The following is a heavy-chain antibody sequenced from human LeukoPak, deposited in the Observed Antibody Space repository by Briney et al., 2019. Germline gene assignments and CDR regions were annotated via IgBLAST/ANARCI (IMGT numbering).Heavy chain of an antibody. CDR2: INHSGST. Sequence: SESLSLTCAAYGCTFSGYYWSWIRQPPGKGLEWIGEINHSGSTNYNPSLKSRVTISVDTSKTQFSRKLSALTAADTAVYYFAYRPPGHYYGSSAHPNYWGQGTLVTASS. V-gene: IGHV4-34*08. CDR1: GCTFSGYY. J-gene: IGHJ4*02. D-gene: IGHD3-22*01. CDR3: AYRPPGHYYGSSAHPNY.